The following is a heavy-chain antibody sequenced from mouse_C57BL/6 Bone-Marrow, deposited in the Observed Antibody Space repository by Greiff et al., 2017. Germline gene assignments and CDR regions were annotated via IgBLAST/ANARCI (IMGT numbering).Heavy chain of an antibody. CDR1: GYTFTSYG. CDR3: ARRENYYGRWYFDV. V-gene: IGHV1-81*01. D-gene: IGHD1-1*01. CDR2: IYPRSGNT. Sequence: VQVVESGAELARPGASVKLSCKASGYTFTSYGISWVKQRTGQGLEWIGEIYPRSGNTYYNEKFKGKATLTADKSSSTAYMELRSLTSEDSAVYFCARRENYYGRWYFDVWGTGTTVTVSS. J-gene: IGHJ1*03.